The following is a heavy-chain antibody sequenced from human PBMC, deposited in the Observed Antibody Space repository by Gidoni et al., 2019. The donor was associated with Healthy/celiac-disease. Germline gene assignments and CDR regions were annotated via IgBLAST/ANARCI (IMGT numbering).Heavy chain of an antibody. V-gene: IGHV1-58*01. D-gene: IGHD1-26*01. CDR1: GFTFTSSA. CDR2: IVVGSGNT. CDR3: AATSGSNLNFDY. Sequence: QMQLVQSGPEVKKPGTSVKVSCKASGFTFTSSAVQWVRQARGQRLEWIGWIVVGSGNTNYAQKFQERVTITRDMSTSTAYMELSSLRSEDTAVYYCAATSGSNLNFDYWGQGTLVTVSS. J-gene: IGHJ4*02.